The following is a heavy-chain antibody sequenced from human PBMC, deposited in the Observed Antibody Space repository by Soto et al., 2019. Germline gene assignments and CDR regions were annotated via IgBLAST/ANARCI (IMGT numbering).Heavy chain of an antibody. Sequence: EVQLLESGGNLVQPGGSLRLSCAASGLTFSNYAMSWVRQAPGKGLEWVSAISGGGLSTYYADSVKGRFTISRDNSRNTLFLQMSALRAEETAVYYCAITPNCGRDCSADSYWFFDLWGRGTLVTVSS. D-gene: IGHD2-21*02. V-gene: IGHV3-23*01. J-gene: IGHJ2*01. CDR3: AITPNCGRDCSADSYWFFDL. CDR2: ISGGGLST. CDR1: GLTFSNYA.